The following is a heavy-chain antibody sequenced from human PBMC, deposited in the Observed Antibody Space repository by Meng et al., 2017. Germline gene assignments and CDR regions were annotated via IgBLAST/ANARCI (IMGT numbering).Heavy chain of an antibody. V-gene: IGHV4-59*01. CDR3: ARDFYTFGLDY. J-gene: IGHJ4*02. CDR2: IYYSGST. CDR1: GGSISSYY. D-gene: IGHD2/OR15-2a*01. Sequence: ESLKISCTVSGGSISSYYWSWIRQPPGKGLEWIGYIYYSGSTNYNPSLKSRVTISVDTSKNQFSLKLSSVTAADTAVYYCARDFYTFGLDYWGQGTLVTVSS.